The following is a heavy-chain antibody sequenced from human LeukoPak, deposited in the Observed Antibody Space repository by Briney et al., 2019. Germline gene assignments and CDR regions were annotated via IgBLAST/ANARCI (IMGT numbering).Heavy chain of an antibody. V-gene: IGHV3-48*01. D-gene: IGHD4-17*01. CDR3: AKSILLNPTTVTTPFDY. Sequence: GGSLRLSCAASGFTFSSYSMNWVRQAPGKGLEWVSSISSSGSTIYYADSVKGRFTISRDNSKNTLYLQMNSLRAEDTAVYYCAKSILLNPTTVTTPFDYWGQGTLVTVSS. CDR2: ISSSGSTI. J-gene: IGHJ4*02. CDR1: GFTFSSYS.